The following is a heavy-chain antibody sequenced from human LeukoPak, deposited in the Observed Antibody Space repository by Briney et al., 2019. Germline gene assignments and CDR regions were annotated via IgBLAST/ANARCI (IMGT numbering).Heavy chain of an antibody. CDR2: IYTSGST. CDR1: GGSISSYY. D-gene: IGHD3-10*01. J-gene: IGHJ5*02. CDR3: ARVLPPPDYYGSGSYYRENWFDP. V-gene: IGHV4-4*07. Sequence: PSETLSLTCTVSGGSISSYYWSWIRQPAGKGLEWIGRIYTSGSTNYNPSLKSRVTMSVDTSKNQFSLKLSSVTAADTAVYYCARVLPPPDYYGSGSYYRENWFDPWGQGTLVTVSS.